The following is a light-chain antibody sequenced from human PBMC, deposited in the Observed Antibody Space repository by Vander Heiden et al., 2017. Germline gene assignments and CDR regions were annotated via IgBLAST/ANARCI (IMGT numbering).Light chain of an antibody. CDR2: GNS. CDR3: QSYDSSLSGSV. CDR1: SSNIGVVYD. Sequence: QSVLTQPPSVSGAPGQRVTISCTGSSSNIGVVYDVHWYQQLPGTAPKLLIYGNSNRPSGVPDRFSGSKSGTSASLAITGLQAADEADYYCQSYDSSLSGSVFGGGTKLTVL. V-gene: IGLV1-40*01. J-gene: IGLJ3*02.